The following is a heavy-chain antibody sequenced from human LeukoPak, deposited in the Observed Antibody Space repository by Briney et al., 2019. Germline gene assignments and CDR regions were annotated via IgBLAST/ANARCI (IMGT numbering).Heavy chain of an antibody. Sequence: TGGSLRLSCAASGFTFSSYGMHWVRQAPGKGLEWVAVIWYDGSNKYYADSVKGRFTISRDNSKNTLYLQMNSLRAEDTAVHYCARDSQYNWKRDYYYGMDVWGQGTTVTVSS. CDR2: IWYDGSNK. CDR1: GFTFSSYG. CDR3: ARDSQYNWKRDYYYGMDV. D-gene: IGHD1-1*01. V-gene: IGHV3-33*01. J-gene: IGHJ6*02.